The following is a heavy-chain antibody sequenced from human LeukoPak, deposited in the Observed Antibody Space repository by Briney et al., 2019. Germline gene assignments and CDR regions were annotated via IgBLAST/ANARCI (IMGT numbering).Heavy chain of an antibody. V-gene: IGHV3-7*03. CDR3: GSPAKYSNTWYFDY. Sequence: GGSLRLSCAAYGFTFYGYWMSRVRQAPGKGLEWVANIKRDGSEKYYVDSVRGRFTISRDNAKNSLYLQMNSLRAEDTVVYCCGSPAKYSNTWYFDYWGQGTLVTVSS. D-gene: IGHD6-13*01. CDR2: IKRDGSEK. CDR1: GFTFYGYW. J-gene: IGHJ4*02.